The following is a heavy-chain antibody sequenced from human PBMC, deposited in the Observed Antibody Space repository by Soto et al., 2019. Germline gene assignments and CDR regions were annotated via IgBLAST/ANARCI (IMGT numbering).Heavy chain of an antibody. Sequence: PSETLSLTCAVSGGSISSCGYSWSWNRQPPGKGLEWIGYIYHSGSTNYNPSLKSRVTISVDTSKNQFSLKLSSVTAADTAVYYCARGVEMAQWYFDYWGQGTQVTVSS. CDR2: IYHSGST. CDR1: GGSISSCGYS. J-gene: IGHJ4*02. CDR3: ARGVEMAQWYFDY. V-gene: IGHV4-61*08. D-gene: IGHD2-8*01.